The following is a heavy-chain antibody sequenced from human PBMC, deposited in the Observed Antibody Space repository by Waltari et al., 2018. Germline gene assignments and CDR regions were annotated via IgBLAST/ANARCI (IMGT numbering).Heavy chain of an antibody. D-gene: IGHD6-19*01. Sequence: EVQLVESGGGLVKPGGSLRLSCAASGFTFNNAGMNWVRQAPGKGLEWVGRIKSKTDGGTIDCAAPVKGRFTLSRDDSKNTLFLQMNSLKSEDTAVYYCTTLRQWSFDYWGQGALVTVSS. CDR2: IKSKTDGGTI. V-gene: IGHV3-15*07. CDR1: GFTFNNAG. J-gene: IGHJ4*02. CDR3: TTLRQWSFDY.